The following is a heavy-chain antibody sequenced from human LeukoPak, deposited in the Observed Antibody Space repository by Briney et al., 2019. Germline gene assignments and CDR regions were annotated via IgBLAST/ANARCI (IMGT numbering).Heavy chain of an antibody. Sequence: GASVKVSCKASGYTFTSYDINWVRQSTGQGLEWMAYMNPNSGNTGYAQTFQGRVTITWNTSINTAYMELSSLRSDDTALYYCAREGFDVWGQGIVVTVSS. CDR2: MNPNSGNT. V-gene: IGHV1-8*03. CDR3: AREGFDV. CDR1: GYTFTSYD. J-gene: IGHJ3*01.